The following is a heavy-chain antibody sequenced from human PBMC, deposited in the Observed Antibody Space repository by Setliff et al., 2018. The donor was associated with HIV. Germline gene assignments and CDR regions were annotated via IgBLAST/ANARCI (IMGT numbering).Heavy chain of an antibody. V-gene: IGHV1-69-2*01. CDR1: GYTFTDYY. Sequence: GASVKVSCKASGYTFTDYYMHWVQQAPGKGLEWMGRVDPEDGETIYAEKFQGRVTITADTSTDTAYMELSSLRSEVTAVYYCATAPTMKVVYSGFWGQGTLVTVSS. CDR3: ATAPTMKVVYSGF. D-gene: IGHD3-22*01. J-gene: IGHJ4*02. CDR2: VDPEDGET.